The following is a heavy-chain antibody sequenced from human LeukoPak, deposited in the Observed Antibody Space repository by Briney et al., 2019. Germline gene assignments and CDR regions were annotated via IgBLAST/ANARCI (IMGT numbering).Heavy chain of an antibody. CDR1: GFTFSSHA. D-gene: IGHD2-15*01. V-gene: IGHV3-64D*06. CDR2: ISSNGGTT. Sequence: GVSLGLYCSASGFTFSSHAMHWVRQAPGKGLEHVSAISSNGGTTYYADSVKGRFTISRDNSKNTLYLQMSSLRAEDTAVYYCVKPVAATLFNGMDVWGLGTTVTVSS. CDR3: VKPVAATLFNGMDV. J-gene: IGHJ6*02.